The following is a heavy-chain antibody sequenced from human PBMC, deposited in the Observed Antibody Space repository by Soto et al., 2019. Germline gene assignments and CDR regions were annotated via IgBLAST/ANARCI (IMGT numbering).Heavy chain of an antibody. CDR1: GGSISSGDYY. V-gene: IGHV4-30-4*01. J-gene: IGHJ3*02. Sequence: SETLSRTCTVCGGSISSGDYYWSWIRQPPGKGLEWIGYIYYSGSTYYNPSLKSRVTISVDTSKNQFSLKLSSVTAADTAVYYCARRAHPTHHAFDIWGQGTMVT. CDR2: IYYSGST. CDR3: ARRAHPTHHAFDI.